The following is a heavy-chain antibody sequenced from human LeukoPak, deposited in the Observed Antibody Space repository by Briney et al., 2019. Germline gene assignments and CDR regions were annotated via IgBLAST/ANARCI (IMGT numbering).Heavy chain of an antibody. D-gene: IGHD5-18*01. Sequence: GGSLRLSCAASGFSFISYEMNWVRQAPGKGLEWVSCISTSGNTIYYADSVKGRFTVSRDNARNSLFLQLNSLGAEDTAVYYCARDGPGYSFDSWGQGTLVAVSS. J-gene: IGHJ4*02. V-gene: IGHV3-48*03. CDR3: ARDGPGYSFDS. CDR2: ISTSGNTI. CDR1: GFSFISYE.